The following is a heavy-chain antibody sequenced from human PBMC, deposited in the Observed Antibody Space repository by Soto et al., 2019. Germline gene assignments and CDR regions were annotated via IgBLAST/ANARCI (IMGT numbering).Heavy chain of an antibody. CDR1: GCSISSYY. V-gene: IGHV4-59*01. Sequence: XETLSLTCTVSGCSISSYYWSWIRQPPGKGLDWIGYIYYSGSTNYNPSLKSRVTISVDTSKNQFSLKLSSVTAADTAVYYCARVTYYYDSSGFFDYWGQGTLVTSPQ. CDR2: IYYSGST. CDR3: ARVTYYYDSSGFFDY. J-gene: IGHJ4*02. D-gene: IGHD3-22*01.